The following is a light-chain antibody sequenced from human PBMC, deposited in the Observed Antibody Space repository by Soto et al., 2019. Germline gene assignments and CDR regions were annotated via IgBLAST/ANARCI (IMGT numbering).Light chain of an antibody. J-gene: IGLJ1*01. CDR3: CSYAGTSTSYV. CDR1: SSDVGSHNL. V-gene: IGLV2-23*02. CDR2: EVS. Sequence: QSALTQPASVSGSPGQSITISCTGTSSDVGSHNLVSWYQEHPDKAPKLMIYEVSKRPSGVSNRSSGSKSGNTASLTISGLQAEDEADYYCCSYAGTSTSYVFGTGTKVTVL.